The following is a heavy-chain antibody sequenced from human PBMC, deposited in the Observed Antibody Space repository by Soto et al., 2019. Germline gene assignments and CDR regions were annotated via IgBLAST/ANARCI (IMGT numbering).Heavy chain of an antibody. D-gene: IGHD3-3*01. Sequence: SETLSLTCTVSGGSISSYKWRGIRQPPGKGLEWIGYIYYSGSTNYNPSLKSRVTISVDTSKNQFSLKLSSVTAADTAVYYCARDFPSPGYYDFWNGSERHYTYVWSKGTTVTVSS. CDR2: IYYSGST. CDR3: ARDFPSPGYYDFWNGSERHYTYV. V-gene: IGHV4-59*01. J-gene: IGHJ6*03. CDR1: GGSISSYK.